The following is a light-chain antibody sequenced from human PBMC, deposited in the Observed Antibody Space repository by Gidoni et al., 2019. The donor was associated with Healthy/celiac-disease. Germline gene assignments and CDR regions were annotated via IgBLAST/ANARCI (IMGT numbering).Light chain of an antibody. CDR2: GAS. J-gene: IGKJ1*01. CDR3: QQYNNWPPVT. Sequence: EIVITPSPATLSVSPGERATLACGASQSVSSNLAWYQQKPGQAPRLLIYGASTRATGIPARFSGSGSGTEFTLTISSLQSEDFAVYYCQQYNNWPPVTFGQGTKVEIK. V-gene: IGKV3-15*01. CDR1: QSVSSN.